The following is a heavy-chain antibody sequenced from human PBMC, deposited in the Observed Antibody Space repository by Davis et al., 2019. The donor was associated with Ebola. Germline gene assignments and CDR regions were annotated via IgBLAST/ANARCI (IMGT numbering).Heavy chain of an antibody. V-gene: IGHV1-69*04. CDR1: GGTFSSYA. Sequence: SVKVSCKASGGTFSSYAISWVRQAPGQGLEWMGRIIPILGIANYAQKFQGRVTITADKSTSTAYMELSSLRSEDTAVYYCARADNQLYSSGYIGFDPWGQGTLVTVSS. CDR3: ARADNQLYSSGYIGFDP. D-gene: IGHD3-22*01. J-gene: IGHJ5*02. CDR2: IIPILGIA.